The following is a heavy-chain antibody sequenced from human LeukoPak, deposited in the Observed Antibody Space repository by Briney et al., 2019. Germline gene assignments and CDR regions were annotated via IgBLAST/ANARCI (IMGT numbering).Heavy chain of an antibody. V-gene: IGHV1-18*01. CDR1: GYTFTSYG. Sequence: ASVKVSCKASGYTFTSYGISWVRQAPGQGLEWMGWISAYNGNTNYAQKLQGRVTMTTDTSTSTAYMELRSLRSDDTAVYYCARYGDIVVVPAAISLGMDVWGQETTVTVSS. J-gene: IGHJ6*02. D-gene: IGHD2-2*02. CDR2: ISAYNGNT. CDR3: ARYGDIVVVPAAISLGMDV.